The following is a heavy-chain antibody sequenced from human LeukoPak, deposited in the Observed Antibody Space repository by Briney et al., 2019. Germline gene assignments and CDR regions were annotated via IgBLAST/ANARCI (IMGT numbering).Heavy chain of an antibody. Sequence: SQTLSLTCTVSGGSISSGGYYWSWIRQHPGKGLEWIGYIYYSGNTYYNPSLKSRVTTSVDTSKNQFSLKLSSVTAADTAVYYCARHLGGSGSTDAFDIWGQGTVVTVSS. CDR2: IYYSGNT. J-gene: IGHJ3*02. CDR1: GGSISSGGYY. D-gene: IGHD3-3*01. CDR3: ARHLGGSGSTDAFDI. V-gene: IGHV4-31*03.